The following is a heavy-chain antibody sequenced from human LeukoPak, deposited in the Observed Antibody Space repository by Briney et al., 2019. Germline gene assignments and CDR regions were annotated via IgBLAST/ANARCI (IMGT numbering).Heavy chain of an antibody. J-gene: IGHJ4*02. V-gene: IGHV3-43*02. CDR3: AKDPYYYDSSGYYYPDC. CDR1: GFTFDDYA. D-gene: IGHD3-22*01. Sequence: GGSLRLSXAASGFTFDDYAMHWVRQAPGKGLEWVSVISGDGGSTYYADSVKGRFTISRDNSKNSLYLQMNSLRTEDTALYYCAKDPYYYDSSGYYYPDCWGQGTLVTVSS. CDR2: ISGDGGST.